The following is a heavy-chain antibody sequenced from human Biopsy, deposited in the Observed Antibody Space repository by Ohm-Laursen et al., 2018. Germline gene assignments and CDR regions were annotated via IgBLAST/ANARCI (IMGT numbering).Heavy chain of an antibody. J-gene: IGHJ4*02. CDR2: INHSGRT. CDR3: GNEVHGRDY. CDR1: GESFNGYY. Sequence: SETLSLTCAVYGESFNGYYWSWIRQTPGKGLEWIGEINHSGRTNYNPSLKSRVTISVDTSKNQFSLKVRSVTAADTAVYFCGNEVHGRDYWGLGALVTVSS. D-gene: IGHD2-15*01. V-gene: IGHV4-34*01.